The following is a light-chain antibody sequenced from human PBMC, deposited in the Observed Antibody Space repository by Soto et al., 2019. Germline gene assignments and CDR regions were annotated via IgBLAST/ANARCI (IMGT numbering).Light chain of an antibody. J-gene: IGKJ1*01. CDR1: QSISIW. Sequence: DIQMTQSPSTLSASVGDRVTITCRASQSISIWLAWYQQKPGKAPNLLIYKASSLESGVPSRFSGSGSGTEFTLTISSLQTDDFATYYCQQYINRWTYGQGIKVDIK. CDR2: KAS. CDR3: QQYINRWT. V-gene: IGKV1-5*03.